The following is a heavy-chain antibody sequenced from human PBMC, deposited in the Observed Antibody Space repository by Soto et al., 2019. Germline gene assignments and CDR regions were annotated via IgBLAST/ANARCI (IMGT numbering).Heavy chain of an antibody. CDR1: GGSISSGGYY. J-gene: IGHJ3*02. V-gene: IGHV4-31*03. CDR3: AIVGYYDGSGYNAFGI. D-gene: IGHD3-22*01. CDR2: IYYSGST. Sequence: QVQLQESGPGLVKPSQTLSLTCTVSGGSISSGGYYWSWIRQHPGKGLKWIGYIYYSGSTYYNPYIRSRVIISVNTSKNQFSVKMSYVTAADTAVYYCAIVGYYDGSGYNAFGIWGPGTMVTVSS.